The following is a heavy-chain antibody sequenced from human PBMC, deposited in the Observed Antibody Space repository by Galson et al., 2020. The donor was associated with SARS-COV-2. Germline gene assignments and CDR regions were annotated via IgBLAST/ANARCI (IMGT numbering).Heavy chain of an antibody. D-gene: IGHD3-10*01. V-gene: IGHV1-24*01. CDR1: GYTLTELS. CDR2: FYPEDGET. Sequence: ASVKVSCKVSGYTLTELSMHWVRQAPGKGLEWMGGFYPEDGETIYAQKFQGRVTMTEDTSTDTAYMELSSLGSEDTAVYYCATAQAITMVRGVKNYFYGMDVWGQGTTVTVSS. J-gene: IGHJ6*02. CDR3: ATAQAITMVRGVKNYFYGMDV.